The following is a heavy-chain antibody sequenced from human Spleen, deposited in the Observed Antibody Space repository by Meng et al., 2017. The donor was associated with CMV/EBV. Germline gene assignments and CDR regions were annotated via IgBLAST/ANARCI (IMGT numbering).Heavy chain of an antibody. CDR1: GDSITSGVYY. Sequence: SETLSLTCTVSGDSITSGVYYWGWIRQPPGKGLEWIGSIHYTGGPYYNPSFKGRATISTDTPMNQFPLTLTSVTAADTAVYYCARDDGYSGYDSFDHWGQGALVTVSS. J-gene: IGHJ4*02. V-gene: IGHV4-39*06. D-gene: IGHD5-12*01. CDR2: IHYTGGP. CDR3: ARDDGYSGYDSFDH.